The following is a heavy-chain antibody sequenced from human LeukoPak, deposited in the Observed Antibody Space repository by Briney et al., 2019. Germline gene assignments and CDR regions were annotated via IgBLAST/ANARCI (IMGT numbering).Heavy chain of an antibody. J-gene: IGHJ6*02. CDR3: ARVGSSSWYLSYYYYYGMDV. V-gene: IGHV1-8*01. CDR2: MNPNSGNT. Sequence: GASVKVSCKASGYTFTSHDINWVRQATGQGLEWMGWMNPNSGNTGYAQKFQGRVTMTRNTSISTAYMELSSLRSEDTAVYYCARVGSSSWYLSYYYYYGMDVWGQGTTVTVSS. CDR1: GYTFTSHD. D-gene: IGHD6-13*01.